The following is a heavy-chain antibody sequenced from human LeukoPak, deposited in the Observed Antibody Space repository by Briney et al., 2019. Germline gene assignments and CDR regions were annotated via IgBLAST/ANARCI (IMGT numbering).Heavy chain of an antibody. Sequence: SETLSLTCTVSGASISGWYWSWIRQPPGKGLEWIGYVYGSGYTNYNPSLKSRVTMSIDTSKNHFSLKLTSVTAADTAVYYCASLLTGDSTGDYWGQGTLVTVSS. D-gene: IGHD7-27*01. V-gene: IGHV4-59*08. CDR3: ASLLTGDSTGDY. CDR2: VYGSGYT. CDR1: GASISGWY. J-gene: IGHJ4*02.